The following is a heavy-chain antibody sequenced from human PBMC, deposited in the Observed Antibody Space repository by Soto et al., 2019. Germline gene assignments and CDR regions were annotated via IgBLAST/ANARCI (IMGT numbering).Heavy chain of an antibody. CDR3: ARGHAGTMDV. CDR2: TYYRSEWNN. Sequence: AQTLSLTCAISGDSVSSNGAAWKWIRQSPSRGLQWLGRTYYRSEWNNDYAVSVKSRITINPDTSKNQFSLQLNSVTPEDTAVYYCARGHAGTMDVWGQGTKVTVYS. CDR1: GDSVSSNGAA. V-gene: IGHV6-1*01. J-gene: IGHJ6*02. D-gene: IGHD1-1*01.